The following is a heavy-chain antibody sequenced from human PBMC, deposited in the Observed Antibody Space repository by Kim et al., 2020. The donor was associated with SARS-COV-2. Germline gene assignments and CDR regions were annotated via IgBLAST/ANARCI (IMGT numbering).Heavy chain of an antibody. CDR2: IYAGDGGT. D-gene: IGHD5-18*01. V-gene: IGHV1-3*01. CDR1: GYSFTKYT. Sequence: ASVKVSCKASGYSFTKYTIQWVRQAPGQSLEWMGWIYAGDGGTKFAQNFQGRVTLTRDTSASTAYMELSSLTSEDTADYYCVRGLQGFDYWGQGVLVTVSS. CDR3: VRGLQGFDY. J-gene: IGHJ4*02.